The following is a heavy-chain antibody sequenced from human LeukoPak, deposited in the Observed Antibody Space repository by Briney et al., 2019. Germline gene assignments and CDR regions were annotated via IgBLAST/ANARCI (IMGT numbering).Heavy chain of an antibody. J-gene: IGHJ3*01. CDR3: AKESPPFSNGWDGFDL. CDR1: GFTFSNFG. V-gene: IGHV3-30*18. D-gene: IGHD6-19*01. Sequence: AGGSLRLSCEASGFTFSNFGMHWVRQAPGKGLEWVAFISFDGSEKYSSDSAKGRFTISRDNSNNTLDLQMNSLILEDTAVYFCAKESPPFSNGWDGFDLWGQGTRVIVSS. CDR2: ISFDGSEK.